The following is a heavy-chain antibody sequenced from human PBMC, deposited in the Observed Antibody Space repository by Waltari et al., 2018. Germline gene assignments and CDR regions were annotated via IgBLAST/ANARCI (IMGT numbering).Heavy chain of an antibody. J-gene: IGHJ2*01. CDR3: ASPPTVTTTIDWYFDL. Sequence: QLQLQESGPGLVKPSETLSLTCTVSGGSISSRSYYWGWIRQPPGKGLEWIGSIYYSGSTYYNPSLKSRVTISVDTSKNQFSLKLSSVTAADTAVYYCASPPTVTTTIDWYFDLWGRGTLVTVSS. CDR2: IYYSGST. V-gene: IGHV4-39*07. D-gene: IGHD4-17*01. CDR1: GGSISSRSYY.